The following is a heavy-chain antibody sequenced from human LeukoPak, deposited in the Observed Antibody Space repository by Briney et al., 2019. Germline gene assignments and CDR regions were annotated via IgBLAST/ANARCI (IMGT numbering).Heavy chain of an antibody. CDR1: GFTFSSYA. CDR3: AKDSAKKYDDY. D-gene: IGHD2/OR15-2a*01. V-gene: IGHV3-23*01. CDR2: ISGSDGST. J-gene: IGHJ4*02. Sequence: LTGGSLRLSCAASGFTFSSYAMSWARQAPGKGLEWVSGISGSDGSTNYADSVKGRFTISRENSKNTLYLQMNSLRAEDTAVYYCAKDSAKKYDDYWGQGTLVTVSS.